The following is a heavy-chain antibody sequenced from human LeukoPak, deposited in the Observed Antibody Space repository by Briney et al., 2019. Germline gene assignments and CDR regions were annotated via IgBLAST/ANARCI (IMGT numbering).Heavy chain of an antibody. V-gene: IGHV3-7*03. D-gene: IGHD6-13*01. J-gene: IGHJ4*02. CDR1: GFTFSSYW. CDR3: ARSLPYGTTWYGRSDF. CDR2: IKQDGSEK. Sequence: GGSLRLSCAASGFTFSSYWMSWVRQAPGKGLEWVANIKQDGSEKYYVDSVRGRFTISRDNAMNSLYLQMNSLRAEDTAIYYCARSLPYGTTWYGRSDFWGQGTLVTVSS.